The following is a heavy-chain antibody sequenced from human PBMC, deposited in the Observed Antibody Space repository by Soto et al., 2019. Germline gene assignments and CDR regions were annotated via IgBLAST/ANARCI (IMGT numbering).Heavy chain of an antibody. CDR2: INAGNGNT. Sequence: ASVKVSCKASGYTFTSYAMHWVRQAPGQRLEWMGWINAGNGNTKYSQKFQGRVTITRDTSASTAYMELSSLRSEDTAVYYCAREWVLAAAGWFDPWGQGTLVTVSS. J-gene: IGHJ5*02. D-gene: IGHD6-13*01. CDR1: GYTFTSYA. V-gene: IGHV1-3*01. CDR3: AREWVLAAAGWFDP.